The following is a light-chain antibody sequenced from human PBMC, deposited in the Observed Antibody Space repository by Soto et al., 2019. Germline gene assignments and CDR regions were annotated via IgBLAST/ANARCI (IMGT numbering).Light chain of an antibody. V-gene: IGKV2-28*01. J-gene: IGKJ1*01. Sequence: DIVLTQSPLSLPVTPGEPASISCRSSQSLLDSNGYDSLDWYLQKPGQSPQLLIYLGSNRASGVPARFSGSGSGTDFTLKISRVAADDVGVYYCMQALQTPPTFGQGTKVEIK. CDR2: LGS. CDR3: MQALQTPPT. CDR1: QSLLDSNGYDS.